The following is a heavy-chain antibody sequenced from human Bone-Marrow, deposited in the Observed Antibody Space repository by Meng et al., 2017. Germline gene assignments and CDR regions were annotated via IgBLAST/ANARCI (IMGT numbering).Heavy chain of an antibody. CDR1: GFTFSSYE. CDR2: INSDGSST. J-gene: IGHJ3*02. Sequence: GGSLRLSCAASGFTFSSYEMNWVRQAPGKGLVWVSRINSDGSSTSYADSVKGRFTISRDNAKNTLYLQMNSLRAEDTAVYYCARDLGVDGSEMDDAFDIWGQGTMVTVSS. V-gene: IGHV3-74*01. CDR3: ARDLGVDGSEMDDAFDI. D-gene: IGHD3-10*01.